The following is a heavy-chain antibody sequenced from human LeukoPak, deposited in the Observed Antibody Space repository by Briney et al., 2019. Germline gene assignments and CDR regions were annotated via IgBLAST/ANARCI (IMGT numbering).Heavy chain of an antibody. CDR2: IYHSGST. CDR3: ARHIPAAGTD. Sequence: SETLSLTCAVSGGSISSGGYSWSWIRQPPGKGLEWIGYIYHSGSTYYNPSLKSRVTISVDTSKNQFSLKLSSVTAADTAVYYCARHIPAAGTDWGQGTLVTVSS. J-gene: IGHJ4*02. CDR1: GGSISSGGYS. D-gene: IGHD6-13*01. V-gene: IGHV4-30-2*03.